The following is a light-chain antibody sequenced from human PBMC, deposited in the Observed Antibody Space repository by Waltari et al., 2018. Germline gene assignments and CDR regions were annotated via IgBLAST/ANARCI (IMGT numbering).Light chain of an antibody. CDR3: QSHDSSLSAGV. V-gene: IGLV1-40*01. CDR2: LNS. J-gene: IGLJ3*02. CDR1: SSNIGAGYD. Sequence: QSVLTQPPSVSGAPGQRVTISCTGSSSNIGAGYDVHWYQQLPGTAPKLLISLNSNRPSGVPDRFSGSKSGTAASLAITGLQAEDEADYYCQSHDSSLSAGVFGGGTKLTVL.